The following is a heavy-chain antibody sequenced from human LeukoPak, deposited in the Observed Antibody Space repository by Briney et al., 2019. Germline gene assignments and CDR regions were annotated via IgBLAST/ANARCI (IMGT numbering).Heavy chain of an antibody. CDR1: GFTFSSYS. CDR3: SRGGTDDPFNF. D-gene: IGHD1-1*01. J-gene: IGHJ4*02. CDR2: ISPSSDYI. Sequence: KPGGSLRLSCAASGFTFSSYSMNWVRQAPGKGLEWVSSISPSSDYIYYPDSLKGRFTISRDNAKDSLYLQMNSLRAEDTAVYYCSRGGTDDPFNFWGQGTLVTVSS. V-gene: IGHV3-21*01.